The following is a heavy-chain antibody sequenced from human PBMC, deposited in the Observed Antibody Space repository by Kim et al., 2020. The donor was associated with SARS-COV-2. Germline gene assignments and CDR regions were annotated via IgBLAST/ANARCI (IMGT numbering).Heavy chain of an antibody. Sequence: SPIYADSVQGRFTISRDNAKNTLYLQMNSLGAEDTALYYCARGNYHGMDVWGQGTTVTVSS. CDR3: ARGNYHGMDV. V-gene: IGHV3-74*01. CDR2: SP. J-gene: IGHJ6*02.